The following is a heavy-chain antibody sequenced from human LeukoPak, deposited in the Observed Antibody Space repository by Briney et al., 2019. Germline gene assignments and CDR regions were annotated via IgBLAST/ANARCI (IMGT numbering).Heavy chain of an antibody. V-gene: IGHV4-39*07. CDR2: IYYSGST. CDR3: ARDPYYYDSSGYSGFDP. Sequence: PSETLSLTCTVSGGSISSSSYYWGWIRQPPGKGLEWIGSIYYSGSTYYNPSLKSRVTISVDTSKNQFSLKLSSVTAADTAVYYCARDPYYYDSSGYSGFDPWGQGTLVTVSS. CDR1: GGSISSSSYY. J-gene: IGHJ5*02. D-gene: IGHD3-22*01.